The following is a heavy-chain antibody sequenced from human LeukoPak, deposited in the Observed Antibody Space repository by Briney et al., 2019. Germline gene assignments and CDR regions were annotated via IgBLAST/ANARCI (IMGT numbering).Heavy chain of an antibody. CDR1: GFTFSDYY. D-gene: IGHD5-18*01. CDR2: ISSSGSTI. CDR3: ARTETGTAMVSAYYYYGMDV. J-gene: IGHJ6*02. V-gene: IGHV3-11*01. Sequence: GGSLRLSCAASGFTFSDYYMSWIRQAPGKGLEWVSYISSSGSTIYYADSVKGRFTISRDNAKNSLYLQMNSLRAEDTAVYYCARTETGTAMVSAYYYYGMDVWGQGTTVTVSS.